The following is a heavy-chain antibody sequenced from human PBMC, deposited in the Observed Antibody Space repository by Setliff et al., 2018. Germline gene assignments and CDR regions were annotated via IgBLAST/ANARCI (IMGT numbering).Heavy chain of an antibody. Sequence: GGSLRLSCAASRFTFSNYWMSWVRQAPGKGLEWVSGISWNSGSIGYADSVKGRFTISRDNAKNSLYLQMNSLRAEDTAVYYCASPRGAVAGTLDAFDIWGQGTMVTVSS. CDR3: ASPRGAVAGTLDAFDI. CDR1: RFTFSNYW. V-gene: IGHV3-20*04. D-gene: IGHD6-19*01. J-gene: IGHJ3*02. CDR2: ISWNSGSI.